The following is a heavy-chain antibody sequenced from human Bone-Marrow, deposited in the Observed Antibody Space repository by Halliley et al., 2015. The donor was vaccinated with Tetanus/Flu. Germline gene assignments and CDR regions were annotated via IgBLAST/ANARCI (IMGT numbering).Heavy chain of an antibody. CDR3: ARLNNYGAPHFDS. J-gene: IGHJ4*02. CDR1: GGSIINYS. CDR2: IHHSGST. V-gene: IGHV4-59*01. D-gene: IGHD4-17*01. Sequence: TLSLTCTVYGGSIINYSWSWMRQPPGKGLEWIGYIHHSGSTYYAPSLTSRVTISTDTPRNQFSLKLHSVTAADTAVYYCARLNNYGAPHFDSRGQGTLVTVSS.